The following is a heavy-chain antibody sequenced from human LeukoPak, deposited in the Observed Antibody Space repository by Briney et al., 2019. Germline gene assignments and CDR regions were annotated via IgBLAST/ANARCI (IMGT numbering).Heavy chain of an antibody. D-gene: IGHD2-2*03. J-gene: IGHJ4*02. CDR2: IYPDESNI. V-gene: IGHV5-51*01. CDR1: GYSFTSYW. Sequence: RGESLKISCKGSGYSFTSYWIAWVRQMPGKGLEWMGIIYPDESNIRYSPSFQGQVTISADKSISTAYLQWSSLKASDTAMYYCARPPSRGYSSSFEYWGQGTLVTVSS. CDR3: ARPPSRGYSSSFEY.